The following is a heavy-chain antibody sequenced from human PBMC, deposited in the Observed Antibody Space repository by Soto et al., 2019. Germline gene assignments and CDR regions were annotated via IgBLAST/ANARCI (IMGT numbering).Heavy chain of an antibody. CDR1: GASITYGAYS. CDR2: INHLETT. Sequence: QLQLHMSGSGLVKPSQTLSLTCTVSGASITYGAYSWSWIRQTPGKGLEWIGSINHLETTFYNPSFESRLTLSIDRTKNQFSLNLKSMSAADRAVYFCARGGGFDSFDYWGQGILVTVSS. J-gene: IGHJ4*02. CDR3: ARGGGFDSFDY. V-gene: IGHV4-30-2*01. D-gene: IGHD3-10*01.